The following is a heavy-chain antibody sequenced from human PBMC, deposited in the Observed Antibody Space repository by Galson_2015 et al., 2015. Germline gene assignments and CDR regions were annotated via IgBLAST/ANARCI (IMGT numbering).Heavy chain of an antibody. CDR3: ARASQDCSRASCPYNY. V-gene: IGHV1-69*06. CDR1: GGSFSSYA. J-gene: IGHJ4*02. CDR2: INPMFGTP. D-gene: IGHD2-2*01. Sequence: SVKVSCKASGGSFSSYAISWVRQAPGQGLEWMGGINPMFGTPKYEQKFQGRVTITADKSTSTAYMEVSSLRSEDTAVYYCARASQDCSRASCPYNYWGQGTLVTVSS.